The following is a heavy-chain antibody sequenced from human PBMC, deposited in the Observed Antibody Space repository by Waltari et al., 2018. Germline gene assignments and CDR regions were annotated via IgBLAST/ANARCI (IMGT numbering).Heavy chain of an antibody. J-gene: IGHJ6*02. Sequence: QVQLQQWGAGLLKPSETLSLTCAVYGGSFSGYSWSWIRQPPGKGLEGIGEINQSGRTTYNPSLKSRGTISVDTSRNQFSLKLSSVTAADTAVYYCARVQGRGYYYYGMDVWGQGTTVTVSS. CDR3: ARVQGRGYYYYGMDV. CDR1: GGSFSGYS. V-gene: IGHV4-34*01. CDR2: INQSGRT.